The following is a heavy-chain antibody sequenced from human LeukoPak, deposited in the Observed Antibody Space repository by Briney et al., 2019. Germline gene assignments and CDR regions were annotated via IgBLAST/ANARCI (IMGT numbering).Heavy chain of an antibody. D-gene: IGHD5-18*01. Sequence: PSETLSLTCSVSGGSISSYYWSWIRHPPGKGPEWIGYINNSGSTNYNPSAKSRVTISVDTSKKQFSLRLSSVTTADTAVYYCAKDRSPRGYSYGYFDYWGQGILVTVSS. CDR3: AKDRSPRGYSYGYFDY. CDR2: INNSGST. J-gene: IGHJ4*02. CDR1: GGSISSYY. V-gene: IGHV4-59*01.